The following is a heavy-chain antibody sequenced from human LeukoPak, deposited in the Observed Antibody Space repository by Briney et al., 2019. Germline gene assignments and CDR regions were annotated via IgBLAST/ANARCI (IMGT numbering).Heavy chain of an antibody. D-gene: IGHD6-6*01. V-gene: IGHV4-38-2*02. CDR2: IYHSGST. Sequence: PSETLSLTCTVSGYSISSGYYWGWIRQPPGKGLEWIGSIYHSGSTYYNPSLKSRVTISVDTSKNQFSLKLSSVTAADTAVYHCARDLRIAARPGWFDPWGQGTLVTVSS. CDR3: ARDLRIAARPGWFDP. J-gene: IGHJ5*02. CDR1: GYSISSGYY.